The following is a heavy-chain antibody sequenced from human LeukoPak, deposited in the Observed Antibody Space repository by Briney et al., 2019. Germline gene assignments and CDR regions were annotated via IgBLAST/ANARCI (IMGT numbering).Heavy chain of an antibody. CDR1: GYTFTSYG. Sequence: ASVKVSCKASGYTFTSYGISWVRQAPGQGLEWMGWISAYNGNTNYAQRLQGRVTMTTDTSTSTAYMELRSLRSDDTAVYYCAREDYSNYRYYYYMDVWGKGTTVTVSS. V-gene: IGHV1-18*01. J-gene: IGHJ6*03. CDR2: ISAYNGNT. D-gene: IGHD4-11*01. CDR3: AREDYSNYRYYYYMDV.